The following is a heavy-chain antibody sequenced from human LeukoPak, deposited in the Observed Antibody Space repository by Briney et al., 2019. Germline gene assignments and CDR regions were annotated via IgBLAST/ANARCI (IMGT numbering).Heavy chain of an antibody. CDR3: ARADIVVVVAPNWFDP. CDR2: INPNSGGT. J-gene: IGHJ5*02. Sequence: APVKVSCKASGYTFTGYYMHWVRQAPGQGLEWMGWINPNSGGTNYAQKFQGRVTMTRDTSISTAYMELSRLRSDDTAVYYCARADIVVVVAPNWFDPWGQGTLVTVSS. V-gene: IGHV1-2*02. CDR1: GYTFTGYY. D-gene: IGHD2-15*01.